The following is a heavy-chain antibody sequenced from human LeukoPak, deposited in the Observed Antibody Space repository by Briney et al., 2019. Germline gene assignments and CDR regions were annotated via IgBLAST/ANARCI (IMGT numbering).Heavy chain of an antibody. CDR3: ARLTRYSYGYDAFDI. J-gene: IGHJ3*02. CDR1: GYSFTNYW. CDR2: IYPGESDT. Sequence: GESLKISCKGSGYSFTNYWIGWVRQMPGKGLEWMGIIYPGESDTRYSPSFQGQVTISADKPISTAYLQWSSLKASDTAMYYCARLTRYSYGYDAFDIWGQGTMVTVSS. V-gene: IGHV5-51*01. D-gene: IGHD5-18*01.